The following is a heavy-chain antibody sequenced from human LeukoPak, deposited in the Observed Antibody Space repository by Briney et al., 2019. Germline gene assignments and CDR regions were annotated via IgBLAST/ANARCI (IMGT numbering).Heavy chain of an antibody. J-gene: IGHJ1*01. CDR2: IPDDGSET. CDR3: ARGWATIPD. V-gene: IGHV3-7*01. Sequence: GGSLRLSCSASGFNFSINWMTWVRQAPGKGLEWVANIPDDGSETNYVDSVKGRFIISRDNAENSLSLQMSSLREEDTALYYCARGWATIPDWGQGTLVTVSS. CDR1: GFNFSINW. D-gene: IGHD5-24*01.